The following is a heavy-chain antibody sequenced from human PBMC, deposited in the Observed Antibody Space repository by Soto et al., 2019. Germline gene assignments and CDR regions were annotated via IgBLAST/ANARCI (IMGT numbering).Heavy chain of an antibody. CDR3: ASGSRENTPSPNSHCGDYVLCGPRFDP. J-gene: IGHJ5*02. D-gene: IGHD4-17*01. V-gene: IGHV4-34*01. CDR1: GGSFSGYY. CDR2: INHSGST. Sequence: SETLSLTCAVYGGSFSGYYWSWIRQPPGKGLEWIGEINHSGSTNYNPSLKSRVTISVDTSKNQFSLKLSSVTAADTAVYYCASGSRENTPSPNSHCGDYVLCGPRFDPWGQGTLVTVSS.